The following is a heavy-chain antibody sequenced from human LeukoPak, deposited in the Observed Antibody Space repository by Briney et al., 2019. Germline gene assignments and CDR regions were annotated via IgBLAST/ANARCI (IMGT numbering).Heavy chain of an antibody. J-gene: IGHJ6*03. D-gene: IGHD6-6*01. CDR1: GYTFTSYY. CDR3: ARDPRQLEDYYYYYYMDV. V-gene: IGHV1-46*01. CDR2: INPSGGST. Sequence: ASVKVSCKASGYTFTSYYMHWVRQAPGQGLEWMGIINPSGGSTSYAQKFQGRVTMTRDMSTSTVYMELSSLRSEDTAVYYCARDPRQLEDYYYYYYMDVWGKGTTVTVSS.